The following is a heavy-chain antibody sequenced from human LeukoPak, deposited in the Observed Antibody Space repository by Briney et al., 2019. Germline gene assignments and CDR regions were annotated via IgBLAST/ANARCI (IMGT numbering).Heavy chain of an antibody. CDR2: IIPIFGTA. CDR1: GGTFSRYA. V-gene: IGHV1-69*05. CDR3: ATGRWLQLGYYYYYMDV. Sequence: ASVKVSCKASGGTFSRYAISWVRQAPGQGLEWMGGIIPIFGTANYAQKFQGRVTITTDESTSTAYMELSSLRSEDTAVYYCATGRWLQLGYYYYYMDVWGKGTTVTVSS. J-gene: IGHJ6*03. D-gene: IGHD5-24*01.